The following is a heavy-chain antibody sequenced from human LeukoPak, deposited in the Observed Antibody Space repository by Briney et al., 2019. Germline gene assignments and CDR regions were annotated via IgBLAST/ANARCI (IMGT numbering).Heavy chain of an antibody. CDR1: GGTFSSYA. CDR2: IIPIFGTA. CDR3: AKELPTRDFWSGSHHEA. J-gene: IGHJ4*02. V-gene: IGHV1-69*13. D-gene: IGHD3-3*01. Sequence: SVKVSCKASGGTFSSYAISWVRQAPGQGLEWMGGIIPIFGTANYAQKFQGRVTITADESTSTAYMELSSLRSEDTAVYYCAKELPTRDFWSGSHHEAWGQGTLVTVSS.